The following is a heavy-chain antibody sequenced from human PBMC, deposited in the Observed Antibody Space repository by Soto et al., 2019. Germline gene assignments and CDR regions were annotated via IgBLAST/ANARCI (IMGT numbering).Heavy chain of an antibody. CDR2: ISYDGSNK. J-gene: IGHJ4*02. D-gene: IGHD5-12*01. CDR3: ARGREWLRFDY. V-gene: IGHV3-30-3*01. Sequence: GGSLRLSCAASGFTFSSYAMHWVRQAPGKGLEWVAVISYDGSNKYYADSVKGRFTISRDNSKNTLYLQMNSLRAEDTAVYYCARGREWLRFDYWGQGTLVTVS. CDR1: GFTFSSYA.